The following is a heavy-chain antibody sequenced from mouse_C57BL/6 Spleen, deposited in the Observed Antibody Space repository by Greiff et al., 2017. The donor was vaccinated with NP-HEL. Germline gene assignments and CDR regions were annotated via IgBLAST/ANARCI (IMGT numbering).Heavy chain of an antibody. Sequence: QVQLKQPGAELVKPGASVKLSCKASGYTFTSYWMQWVKQRPGQGLEWIGEIDPSDSYTNYNQKFKGKATLTVDTSSSTAYMQLSSLTSEDSAVYYCARLWLLLRPDFDYWGQGTTLTVSS. CDR2: IDPSDSYT. CDR3: ARLWLLLRPDFDY. J-gene: IGHJ2*01. D-gene: IGHD1-1*01. CDR1: GYTFTSYW. V-gene: IGHV1-50*01.